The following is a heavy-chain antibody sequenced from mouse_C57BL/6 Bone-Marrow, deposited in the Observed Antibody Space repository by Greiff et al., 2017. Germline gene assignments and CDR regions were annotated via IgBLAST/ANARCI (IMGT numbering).Heavy chain of an antibody. CDR3: ARDGTSLAWVAY. CDR2: IDPSDSFT. V-gene: IGHV1-69*01. J-gene: IGHJ3*01. D-gene: IGHD6-1*01. Sequence: VQLQQPGAELVMPGASVKLSCKASGYTFTSYWMHWVKQRPGQGLEWIGEIDPSDSFTNYTQNFKGKSTFTVNKSSSTAYMQLSSLTSEDSADYYCARDGTSLAWVAYWGQGTLVTVSA. CDR1: GYTFTSYW.